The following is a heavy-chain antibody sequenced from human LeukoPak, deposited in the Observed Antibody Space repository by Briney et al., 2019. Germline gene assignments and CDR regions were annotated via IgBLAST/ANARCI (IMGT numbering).Heavy chain of an antibody. J-gene: IGHJ4*02. D-gene: IGHD3-22*01. Sequence: PGGSLRLSCAASGFTFSSYEMNWVRQAPGKGLEWLSYIRSSGNTIYYADSVKGRFTISRDNAKNSLYLQMNSLRAEDTAIYYCARDKNYYDSSGRRKVTDYWGQGTLVTVSS. CDR1: GFTFSSYE. CDR2: IRSSGNTI. CDR3: ARDKNYYDSSGRRKVTDY. V-gene: IGHV3-48*03.